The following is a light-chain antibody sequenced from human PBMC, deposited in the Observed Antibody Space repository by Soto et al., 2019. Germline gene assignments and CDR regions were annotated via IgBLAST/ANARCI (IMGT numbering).Light chain of an antibody. CDR1: QSVSSY. CDR2: DVS. J-gene: IGKJ4*01. V-gene: IGKV3-11*01. Sequence: EIVLTQSPATLSLSPGERATLSCRASQSVSSYLGWYQQKPGQAPRLLISDVSKRATGIPARFSGSGSGTDFTLTISSLEPEDFAVYYCQKRVNWPTFGGGTKVEIK. CDR3: QKRVNWPT.